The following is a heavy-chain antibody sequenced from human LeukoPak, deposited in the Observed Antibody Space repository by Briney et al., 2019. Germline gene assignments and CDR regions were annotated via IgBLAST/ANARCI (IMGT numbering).Heavy chain of an antibody. Sequence: SETLSLTCTVSGDSISNGVKYWSWIRQHPGRGLEWIGYIYHSGRSYYNPSLKSRITMSVDTSKNQFSLNLSSVTAADTAVYYCARDQVECTGGTCQSRVGFDFWGRETLVTVSS. CDR3: ARDQVECTGGTCQSRVGFDF. V-gene: IGHV4-31*03. CDR2: IYHSGRS. CDR1: GDSISNGVKY. D-gene: IGHD2-8*02. J-gene: IGHJ4*02.